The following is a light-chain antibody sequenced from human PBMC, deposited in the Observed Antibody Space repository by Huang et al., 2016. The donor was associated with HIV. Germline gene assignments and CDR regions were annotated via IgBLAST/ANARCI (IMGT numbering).Light chain of an antibody. CDR1: QSVSSSY. V-gene: IGKV3-20*01. Sequence: EIVLTQSPGTLSLSPGERATPSCRASQSVSSSYVAWYQQKPGQSPRLLIYGAASSATGIQDRCSGSGSGTDFTLTISRLEPEDFAVYYCQQYGSSRIFTFGPGTKVDIK. J-gene: IGKJ3*01. CDR3: QQYGSSRIFT. CDR2: GAA.